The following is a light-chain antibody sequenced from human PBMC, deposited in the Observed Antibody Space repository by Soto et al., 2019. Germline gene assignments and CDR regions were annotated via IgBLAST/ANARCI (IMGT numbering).Light chain of an antibody. CDR1: VLAKKY. CDR3: CSAADNNTV. CDR2: KDS. V-gene: IGLV3-27*01. Sequence: SYELTQPSSVSVSPGQTARITCSGDVLAKKYARWFQQKPGQAPVLVIYKDSERPSGIPERFSGSSSGTTVTLTISGAQVEGEADYYCCSAADNNTVFGTGTKLTVL. J-gene: IGLJ1*01.